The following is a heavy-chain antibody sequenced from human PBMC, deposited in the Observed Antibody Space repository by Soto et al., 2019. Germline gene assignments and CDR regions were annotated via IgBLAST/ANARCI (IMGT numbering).Heavy chain of an antibody. Sequence: GGSLRLSCAASGFTFSGSAMHWVRQASGKGLEWVGRIRSKANSYATAYAASVKGRFTISRDDSKNTAYLQMSSLKTEDTAVYYCTRHLQNSGSQPQDIWGQGTLVTVSS. CDR3: TRHLQNSGSQPQDI. CDR2: IRSKANSYAT. D-gene: IGHD1-26*01. CDR1: GFTFSGSA. J-gene: IGHJ4*02. V-gene: IGHV3-73*01.